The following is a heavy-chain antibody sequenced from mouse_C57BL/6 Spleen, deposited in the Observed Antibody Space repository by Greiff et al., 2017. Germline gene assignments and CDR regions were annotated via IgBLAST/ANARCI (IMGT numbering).Heavy chain of an antibody. CDR2: FYPGDGDT. Sequence: QVQLQQSGAELVKPGASVKISCTASGYAFSSYWMNWVKQRPGKGLEWIGQFYPGDGDTNYNGKFKGQATLTADTSSSTAYMHLGSLAAEDSAVYFWARRGGFDYWGQGTTLTVSS. CDR3: ARRGGFDY. D-gene: IGHD1-1*02. CDR1: GYAFSSYW. V-gene: IGHV1-80*01. J-gene: IGHJ2*01.